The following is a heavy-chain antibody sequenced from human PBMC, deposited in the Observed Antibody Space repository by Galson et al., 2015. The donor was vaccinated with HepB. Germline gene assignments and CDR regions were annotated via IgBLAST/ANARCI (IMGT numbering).Heavy chain of an antibody. Sequence: ALVKPTQTLTLTCNSYGISLSTRGVGVGWIRQSPGRALEYPALIYSDDDKRYSPSLKSRHTITKDIYKHQVVLTMTNMDPLDRAKYYCAYNVTATYYYYYGMDVWGQGTTVTVSS. V-gene: IGHV2-5*02. CDR1: GISLSTRGVG. CDR2: IYSDDDK. CDR3: AYNVTATYYYYYGMDV. J-gene: IGHJ6*02. D-gene: IGHD2/OR15-2a*01.